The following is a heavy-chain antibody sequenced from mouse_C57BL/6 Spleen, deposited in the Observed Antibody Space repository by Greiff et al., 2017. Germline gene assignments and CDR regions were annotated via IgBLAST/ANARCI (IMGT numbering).Heavy chain of an antibody. CDR3: ARSYYDYDEGFDY. Sequence: VQLQQSGAELVKPGASVKISCKASGYAFSSYWMNWVKQRPGKGLEWIGQIYPGDGDTNYNGKFKGKATLTADKSSSTAYMQLSSLTSEDSAVYFCARSYYDYDEGFDYWGQGTTLTVSS. J-gene: IGHJ2*01. CDR1: GYAFSSYW. V-gene: IGHV1-80*01. D-gene: IGHD2-4*01. CDR2: IYPGDGDT.